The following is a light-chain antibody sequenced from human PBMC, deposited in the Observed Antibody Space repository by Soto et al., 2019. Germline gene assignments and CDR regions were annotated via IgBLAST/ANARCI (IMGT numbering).Light chain of an antibody. Sequence: EIVLTQSPATLSLSPGERATLSCRASQAVGHYLAWYQQKPGQAPRLLIYDISYRATGIPARFTGSGSGTAFTLTISSLEPEDFGVYYCQQRSNWPRTFGRGTKVEIK. J-gene: IGKJ1*01. V-gene: IGKV3-11*01. CDR1: QAVGHY. CDR3: QQRSNWPRT. CDR2: DIS.